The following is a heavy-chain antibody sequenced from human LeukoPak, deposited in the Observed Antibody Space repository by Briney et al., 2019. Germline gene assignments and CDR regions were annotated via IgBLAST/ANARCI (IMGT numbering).Heavy chain of an antibody. CDR1: GFTFTNYA. J-gene: IGHJ4*02. Sequence: GGSLRLSCAASGFTFTNYAMSWVRQAPGKGLDFVSSISNSGETTNYADSVKGRFTISGDNSKNTLYLQMNSLRAEDTAVYYCARGLWWSKYYFDYWGQGTLVTVSS. CDR2: ISNSGETT. CDR3: ARGLWWSKYYFDY. D-gene: IGHD2-21*01. V-gene: IGHV3-23*01.